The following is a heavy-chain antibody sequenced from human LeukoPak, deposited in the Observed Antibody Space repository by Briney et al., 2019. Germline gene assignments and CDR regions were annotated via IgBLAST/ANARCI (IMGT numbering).Heavy chain of an antibody. V-gene: IGHV1-69*01. CDR3: ARGMDSSGWYRYYYYYGMDV. J-gene: IGHJ6*02. CDR2: IIPIFGTA. D-gene: IGHD6-19*01. CDR1: GGTFSSYA. Sequence: GASVKVSCKASGGTFSSYAISWVRQAPGQGLEWMGGIIPIFGTANYAQKFQGRVTITADESTSTAYMELSSLRSEDTAVYYCARGMDSSGWYRYYYYYGMDVWGQGTTVTVSS.